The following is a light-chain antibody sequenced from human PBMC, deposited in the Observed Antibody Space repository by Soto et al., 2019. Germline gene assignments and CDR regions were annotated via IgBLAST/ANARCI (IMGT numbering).Light chain of an antibody. J-gene: IGLJ3*02. CDR1: SSDVGSYKY. CDR3: CSFVDSETVL. V-gene: IGLV2-11*01. Sequence: QSVLTQPRSVSGSPGQSVTISCTGTSSDVGSYKYVSWYQHHPGKAPKLMIFDVNKRPSGVPDRFSGSNSGNAASLTISGLQPEDEADYFCCSFVDSETVLFGGGTKVTVL. CDR2: DVN.